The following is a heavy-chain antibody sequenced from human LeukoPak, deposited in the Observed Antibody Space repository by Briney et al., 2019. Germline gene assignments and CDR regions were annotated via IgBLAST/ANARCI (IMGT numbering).Heavy chain of an antibody. V-gene: IGHV3-66*01. CDR3: ARDPPAVSINTYA. CDR1: GFTVGNNY. CDR2: IFSHGET. D-gene: IGHD2-8*01. Sequence: PGGSLRLSCAASGFTVGNNYMNSVRQAPGKGLEWVSLIFSHGETSYADSVKGRFTISRDNSKNTLYLQMNGLRVEDTAVYYCARDPPAVSINTYAWGQGTLVTVSS. J-gene: IGHJ4*02.